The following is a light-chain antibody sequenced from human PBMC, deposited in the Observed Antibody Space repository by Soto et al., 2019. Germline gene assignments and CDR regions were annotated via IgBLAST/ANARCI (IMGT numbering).Light chain of an antibody. V-gene: IGLV1-40*01. CDR1: SSNIGGGNY. CDR2: GIS. J-gene: IGLJ3*02. Sequence: QSVLTQPPSVSGSPGQWVTISCTGSSSNIGGGNYVYWYQQHPGTAPKVLIYGISNRPSGVPNRFSGSKSGTSASLAISGLQAEDEADYYCSSYDTSSSGLWVFGGGTKLTVL. CDR3: SSYDTSSSGLWV.